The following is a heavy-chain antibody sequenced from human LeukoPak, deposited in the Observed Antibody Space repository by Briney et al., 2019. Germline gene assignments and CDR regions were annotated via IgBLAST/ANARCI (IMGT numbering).Heavy chain of an antibody. V-gene: IGHV3-23*01. CDR3: AKREVVAPCFDY. CDR1: GFTFSMYA. Sequence: GGSLRLSCAASGFTFSMYAMSRVRQAPGKGLEWVSGISGSGDTSYYTDSVRGRFTISRDNSKNTLYLQMNSLRAEDTAFYYCAKREVVAPCFDYWGQGTLVTVSS. CDR2: ISGSGDTS. D-gene: IGHD3-22*01. J-gene: IGHJ4*02.